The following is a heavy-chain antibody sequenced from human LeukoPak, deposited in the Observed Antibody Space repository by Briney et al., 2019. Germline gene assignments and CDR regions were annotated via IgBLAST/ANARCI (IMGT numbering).Heavy chain of an antibody. Sequence: PGGSRRLSCGASGFTFSSYAMSWVRQAPGKGLEWVSAISGSGGSTYYADSVKGRFTISRDNSKNTLYLQMNSLRAEDTAVYDCAKDPYYDMLTGSSDYWGQGTLVTVSS. CDR2: ISGSGGST. CDR1: GFTFSSYA. J-gene: IGHJ4*02. CDR3: AKDPYYDMLTGSSDY. V-gene: IGHV3-23*01. D-gene: IGHD3-9*01.